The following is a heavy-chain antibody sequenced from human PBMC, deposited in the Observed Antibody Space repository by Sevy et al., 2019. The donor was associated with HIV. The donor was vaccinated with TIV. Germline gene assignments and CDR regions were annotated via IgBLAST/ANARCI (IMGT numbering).Heavy chain of an antibody. CDR1: GYIFTSYG. Sequence: ASVKVSCKASGYIFTSYGISWVRQAPGQGLEWMGGISTYNGNTNYAQKFQGRVTMTTDTSTSTAYMELRSLRSDDTAVYYCASDGEGFGECYYWGQGTLVTVSS. CDR3: ASDGEGFGECYY. CDR2: ISTYNGNT. D-gene: IGHD3-10*01. J-gene: IGHJ1*01. V-gene: IGHV1-18*01.